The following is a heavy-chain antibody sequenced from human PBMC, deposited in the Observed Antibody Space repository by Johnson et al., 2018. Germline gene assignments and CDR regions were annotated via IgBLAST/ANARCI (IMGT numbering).Heavy chain of an antibody. CDR1: GFSFRSSW. Sequence: VQLQESGGGLVQPGGSLRLSCVASGFSFRSSWMHWVRQAPGKGLVWVSRIDSDGSTASYADPVKGRFTISRANARNTLDLQMTSLRAEDTAMYYWACDRGHGFGMWGQGTMVTVSS. J-gene: IGHJ3*02. D-gene: IGHD1-26*01. CDR2: IDSDGSTA. V-gene: IGHV3-74*01. CDR3: ACDRGHGFGM.